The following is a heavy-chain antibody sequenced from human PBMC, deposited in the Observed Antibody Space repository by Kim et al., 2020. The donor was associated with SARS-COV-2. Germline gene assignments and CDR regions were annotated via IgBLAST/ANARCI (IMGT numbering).Heavy chain of an antibody. Sequence: SETLSLTCTVSGGPMSDDYWSWIRQPPGKGLEWIGYIYYSGSTRYSPPLRGRVAISLDTSQNQFSLRLTSVTDADTAVYYCAKSRNGVHAHLDYWGQGT. V-gene: IGHV4-59*08. J-gene: IGHJ4*02. CDR2: IYYSGST. D-gene: IGHD2-8*01. CDR3: AKSRNGVHAHLDY. CDR1: GGPMSDDY.